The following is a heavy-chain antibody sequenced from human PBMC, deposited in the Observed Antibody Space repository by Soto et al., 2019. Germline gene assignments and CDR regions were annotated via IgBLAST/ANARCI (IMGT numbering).Heavy chain of an antibody. V-gene: IGHV3-11*01. D-gene: IGHD3-16*02. Sequence: PGGSLRLSCAASGFTFRDYYMSWIRQAPGEGVEWVSYISSSGSTIYYADSVKGRFTISRDNAKNSLYLQMNSLRAEDTAVYYCARVSSYDYIWGSYRYYYMDVWGKGTTVTVSS. CDR2: ISSSGSTI. CDR3: ARVSSYDYIWGSYRYYYMDV. CDR1: GFTFRDYY. J-gene: IGHJ6*03.